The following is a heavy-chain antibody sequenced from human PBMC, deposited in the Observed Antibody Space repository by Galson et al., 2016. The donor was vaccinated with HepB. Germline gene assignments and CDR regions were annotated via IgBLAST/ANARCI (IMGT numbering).Heavy chain of an antibody. V-gene: IGHV5-51*01. J-gene: IGHJ6*02. CDR1: EYSFTGYW. Sequence: QSGAEVKKPGESLKISCQGFEYSFTGYWIGWVRQMPGKGLEWMGFVFPGDSDTMYSPSFQGQVTISADNSISTAYLQWSSLKASDSAVYYCARRAYFYHSNGHYYSYGMDVWGQGTTVTVSS. D-gene: IGHD3-22*01. CDR3: ARRAYFYHSNGHYYSYGMDV. CDR2: VFPGDSDT.